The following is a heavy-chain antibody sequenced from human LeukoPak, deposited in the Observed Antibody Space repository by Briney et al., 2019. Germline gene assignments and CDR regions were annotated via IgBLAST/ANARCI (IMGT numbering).Heavy chain of an antibody. Sequence: GESLRISCKGSGYSFTSYWIGWVRQMPGKGLEWMGIIYPGDSDTRYSPSFQGQVTISADKSISTAYLQWSSLKASDTAMYYCARGGYCSSTSCYAWIHWFDPWGQGTLVTVSS. J-gene: IGHJ5*02. CDR3: ARGGYCSSTSCYAWIHWFDP. CDR1: GYSFTSYW. V-gene: IGHV5-51*01. D-gene: IGHD2-2*01. CDR2: IYPGDSDT.